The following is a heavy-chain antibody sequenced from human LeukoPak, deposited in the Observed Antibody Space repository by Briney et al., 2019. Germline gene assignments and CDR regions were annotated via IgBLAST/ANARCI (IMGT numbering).Heavy chain of an antibody. CDR1: GGSFIPYY. V-gene: IGHV4-34*01. CDR3: ARGRITMIVVVTLYYYYYYMDV. D-gene: IGHD3-22*01. Sequence: SETLSLTCAVYGGSFIPYYWSWIRQPPGKGLEWIGEINHSGSTNYNPSLKSRVTISVDTSKNQFSLKLSSVTAADTAVYYCARGRITMIVVVTLYYYYYYMDVWGKGTTVTVSS. CDR2: INHSGST. J-gene: IGHJ6*03.